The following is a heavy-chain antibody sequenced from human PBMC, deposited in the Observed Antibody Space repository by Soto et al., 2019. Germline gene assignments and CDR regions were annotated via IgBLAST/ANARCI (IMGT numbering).Heavy chain of an antibody. J-gene: IGHJ5*02. CDR1: GYTFTSYG. D-gene: IGHD2-15*01. CDR2: ISAYNGNA. CDR3: ARGAYCSGGSCYPNWFDP. Sequence: ASVKVSCKASGYTFTSYGISCVRQAPGQGLEWMGWISAYNGNANYAQKLQGRVTMTTDTSTSTAYMELRSLRSDDTAVYYCARGAYCSGGSCYPNWFDPWGQGTLVTVSS. V-gene: IGHV1-18*01.